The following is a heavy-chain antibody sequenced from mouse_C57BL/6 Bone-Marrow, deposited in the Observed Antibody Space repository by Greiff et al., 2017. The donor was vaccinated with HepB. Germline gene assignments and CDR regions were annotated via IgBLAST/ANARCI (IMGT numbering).Heavy chain of an antibody. D-gene: IGHD1-1*01. J-gene: IGHJ1*03. CDR1: GFSLTSYG. Sequence: VKVVESGPGLVAPSQSLSITCTVSGFSLTSYGVHWVRQPPGKGLEWLVVIWSDGSTTYNSALKSRLSISKDNSKSQVFLKMNSLQTDDTAMYYCARHGNYYGSSHWYFDVWGTGTTVTVSS. CDR2: IWSDGST. CDR3: ARHGNYYGSSHWYFDV. V-gene: IGHV2-6-1*01.